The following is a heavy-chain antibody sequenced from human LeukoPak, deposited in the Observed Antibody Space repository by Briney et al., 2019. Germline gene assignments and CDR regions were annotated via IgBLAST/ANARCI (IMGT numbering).Heavy chain of an antibody. CDR1: GFTFSSYA. J-gene: IGHJ4*02. Sequence: GGSLRLSCAASGFTFSSYAMTWVRQAPGKGLEWVASIDAGGGDTYHSDSVKGRFTISRDNSMNTLYLQMNSLRADDTAVYYCAKDHSPSSGWYFDYWGQGTLVTVSS. V-gene: IGHV3-23*01. CDR3: AKDHSPSSGWYFDY. CDR2: IDAGGGDT. D-gene: IGHD6-19*01.